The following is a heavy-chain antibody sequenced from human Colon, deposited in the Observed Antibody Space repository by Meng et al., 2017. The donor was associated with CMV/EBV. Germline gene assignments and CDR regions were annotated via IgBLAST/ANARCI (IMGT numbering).Heavy chain of an antibody. J-gene: IGHJ6*02. CDR3: ARDPRIDGGYDNLNHYTNPMDV. V-gene: IGHV5-51*01. Sequence: GGSLRLSCQVSGDSFPSYWIGWVRQMPGKGLEWMGIIYPGDSETRYSPSFEGQVTFSADKSINTAYLQWSSLKASDTAIYYCARDPRIDGGYDNLNHYTNPMDVWGQGTTVTVSS. D-gene: IGHD5-12*01. CDR1: GDSFPSYW. CDR2: IYPGDSET.